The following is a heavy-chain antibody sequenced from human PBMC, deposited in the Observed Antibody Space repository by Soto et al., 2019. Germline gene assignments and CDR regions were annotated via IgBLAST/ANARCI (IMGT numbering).Heavy chain of an antibody. CDR1: GGSLSSYP. CDR3: ARPTGGHDAGGNYMDV. J-gene: IGHJ6*03. Sequence: QVQLLQSGSEVKKPGSSVKVSCRASGGSLSSYPVTWVRQAPGQGLEWMGRIIPIVGLPDYAPKFQGRVTLPADKSTSTAYMQSSSLRSDDTAVSYCARPTGGHDAGGNYMDVWGKGTTVIVSS. V-gene: IGHV1-69*02. D-gene: IGHD2-8*02. CDR2: IIPIVGLP.